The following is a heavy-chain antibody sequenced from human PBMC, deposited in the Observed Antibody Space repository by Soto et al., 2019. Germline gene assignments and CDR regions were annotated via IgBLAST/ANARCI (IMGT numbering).Heavy chain of an antibody. J-gene: IGHJ4*02. CDR3: AKVPGYDYVWGTYYYFDY. Sequence: VGSLRLSCAASGFTFNNYAMSWVRQAPGNGLEWVSSISGGGSSTYYADSVKGRFTISRDNSKNTLYLQMNSLRAEDTAVYYCAKVPGYDYVWGTYYYFDYWGLGAQVTVSS. V-gene: IGHV3-23*01. CDR1: GFTFNNYA. CDR2: ISGGGSST. D-gene: IGHD3-16*01.